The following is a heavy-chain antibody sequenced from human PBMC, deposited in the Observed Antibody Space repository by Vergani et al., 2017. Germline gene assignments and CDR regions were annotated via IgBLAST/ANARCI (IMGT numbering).Heavy chain of an antibody. CDR2: INNDGHT. CDR3: AVRPRVNLVGGEIVTKRTFDY. J-gene: IGHJ4*02. V-gene: IGHV4-34*02. Sequence: QVQLQQWGAGVVKPSGTLSLTCAVFGESFSRFYWSGIRQPPGKGLEWIGEINNDGHTNYNPSLERRVTVSRDTAKNQFSLNLMSVTAADTAMYYCAVRPRVNLVGGEIVTKRTFDYWSQGSLVTVSS. CDR1: GESFSRFY. D-gene: IGHD3-10*01.